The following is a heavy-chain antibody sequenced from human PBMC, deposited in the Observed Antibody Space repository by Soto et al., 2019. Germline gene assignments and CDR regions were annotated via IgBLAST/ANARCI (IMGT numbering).Heavy chain of an antibody. CDR3: SSGYPPRDQLGNLPGAF. V-gene: IGHV1-46*03. D-gene: IGHD1-1*01. Sequence: QVQLVQSGAEVMQPGASVKVSCKASGYTFTSYYIQWVRQAPGQGLEWMGIINPSGGSTNYAQKFQGSVTMTRDTSTSTVYMELSSLRSEDTAIYYCSSGYPPRDQLGNLPGAFWGQGTLVTVSS. CDR2: INPSGGST. J-gene: IGHJ4*02. CDR1: GYTFTSYY.